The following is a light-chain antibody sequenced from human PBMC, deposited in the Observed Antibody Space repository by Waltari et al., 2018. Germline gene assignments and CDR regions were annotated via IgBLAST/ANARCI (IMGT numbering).Light chain of an antibody. CDR3: HQSNILPRT. V-gene: IGKV6-21*02. Sequence: EIVLTQSPDFQSVTPKEHVTITCRASQSIGGSLHWYQQKPDQSPRLLVKYASQSISGVPSRFSGSGYGTDFTLTINSLETEDAATYYCHQSNILPRTFGRRTKLEIK. J-gene: IGKJ2*01. CDR1: QSIGGS. CDR2: YAS.